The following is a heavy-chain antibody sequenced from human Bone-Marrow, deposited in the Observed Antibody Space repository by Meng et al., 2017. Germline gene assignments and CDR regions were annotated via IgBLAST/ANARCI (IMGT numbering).Heavy chain of an antibody. Sequence: QVQLQESGPGLVKPSQTLSLTGTVSGGSISSGDYYWSWIRQPPGKGLEWIGYIYNSGSTYYNPSLKSRVTISVDTSKNQFSLKLRFVTAADTAAYYCAREGRSHQVGVSVYWGQGNLVTVSS. V-gene: IGHV4-30-4*01. CDR1: GGSISSGDYY. J-gene: IGHJ4*02. CDR3: AREGRSHQVGVSVY. D-gene: IGHD2-21*01. CDR2: IYNSGST.